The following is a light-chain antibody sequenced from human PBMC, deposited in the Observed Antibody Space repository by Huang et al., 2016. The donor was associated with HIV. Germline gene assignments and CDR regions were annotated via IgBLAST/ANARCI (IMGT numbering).Light chain of an antibody. V-gene: IGKV1-9*01. J-gene: IGKJ4*01. CDR2: AAS. CDR1: KGISHY. Sequence: IQLTQSPSSLSASVGDRVTITCRASKGISHYLAWYQQQPGKAPKLLIYAASTSYTVVPSRFSGSGSGTDFTLTISSLQPEDFATYYCQQLDSYPVTFGGGTKVDIK. CDR3: QQLDSYPVT.